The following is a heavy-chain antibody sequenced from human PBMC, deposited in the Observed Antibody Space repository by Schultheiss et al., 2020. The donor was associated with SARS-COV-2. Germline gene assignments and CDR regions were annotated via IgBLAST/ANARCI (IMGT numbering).Heavy chain of an antibody. J-gene: IGHJ6*02. CDR2: ISDDGISK. D-gene: IGHD3-16*01. CDR1: GFTFSSYA. Sequence: GGSLRLSCAASGFTFSSYAMHWVRQAPGKGLEWVAVISDDGISKYYADSVKGRFTISRDNAKNSLYLQMSSLRAEDTAVYYCARGGTYGMDVWGQGTTVTVSS. CDR3: ARGGTYGMDV. V-gene: IGHV3-30*07.